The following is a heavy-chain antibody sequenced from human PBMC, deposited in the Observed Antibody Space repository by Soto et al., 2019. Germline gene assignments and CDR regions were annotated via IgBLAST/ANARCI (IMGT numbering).Heavy chain of an antibody. CDR3: ARGELMGNWFDP. Sequence: GASVKVSCKASGYTFTSYAMHWVRQAPGQRLEWMGWINAGNGNTKYSQKFQGRVTITGDTSASTAYMELSSLRSEDTAVYYCARGELMGNWFDPWGQGTLVTVSS. J-gene: IGHJ5*02. CDR2: INAGNGNT. D-gene: IGHD3-16*01. CDR1: GYTFTSYA. V-gene: IGHV1-3*01.